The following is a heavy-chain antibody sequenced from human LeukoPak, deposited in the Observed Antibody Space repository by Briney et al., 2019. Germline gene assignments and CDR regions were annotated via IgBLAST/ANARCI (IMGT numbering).Heavy chain of an antibody. D-gene: IGHD4-17*01. J-gene: IGHJ4*02. CDR1: GYTFTDYY. CDR2: INPISGGT. CDR3: ARRGTTPPYSFDY. Sequence: ASVKLSCESSGYTFTDYYMHWVRQAPGQGLQWMGWINPISGGTYYAEKFRGRVTMPTETSITTVYMELTGVTSDDAGVYYSARRGTTPPYSFDYWGQGTVVTVSS. V-gene: IGHV1-2*02.